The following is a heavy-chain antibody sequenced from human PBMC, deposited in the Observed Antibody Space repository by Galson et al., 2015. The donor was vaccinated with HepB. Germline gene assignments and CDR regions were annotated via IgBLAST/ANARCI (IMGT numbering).Heavy chain of an antibody. D-gene: IGHD2-2*01. V-gene: IGHV1-69*13. CDR1: GGTFSSYA. CDR3: ASRATQDIVVVPAALDY. CDR2: IIPIFGTA. Sequence: SVKVSCKASGGTFSSYAISWVRQAPGQGLEWMGGIIPIFGTANYAQKFQGRVTITADESTSTAYMELSSLRSEDTAVYYCASRATQDIVVVPAALDYWGQGTLVTVSS. J-gene: IGHJ4*02.